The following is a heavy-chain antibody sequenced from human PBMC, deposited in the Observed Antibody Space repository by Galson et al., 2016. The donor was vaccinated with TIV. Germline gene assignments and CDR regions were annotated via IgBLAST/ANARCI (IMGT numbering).Heavy chain of an antibody. CDR1: GYTFSRHG. Sequence: SVKVSCKAAGYTFSRHGISWVRQAPGQGLEWLGWISVENGNTNNAQKLQGRVTMTTDTATSTAYMELHRLRSDDTAVYYCARISKRGAWYFDPWGQGTLVIVSS. J-gene: IGHJ5*02. D-gene: IGHD2-15*01. CDR2: ISVENGNT. CDR3: ARISKRGAWYFDP. V-gene: IGHV1-18*01.